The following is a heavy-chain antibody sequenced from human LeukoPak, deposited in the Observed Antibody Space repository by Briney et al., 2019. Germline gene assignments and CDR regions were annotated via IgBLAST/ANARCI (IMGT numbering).Heavy chain of an antibody. CDR3: ARAQLLWSRTSPPFDY. CDR2: IYYSGST. Sequence: PSETLSLTCTVSGGSISSSSYYWGWIRQPPGKGLEWIGSIYYSGSTYYNPSLKSRVTISVDRSKNQFSLKLSSVTAADTAVYYCARAQLLWSRTSPPFDYWGQGTLVTVSS. D-gene: IGHD3-10*01. V-gene: IGHV4-39*07. J-gene: IGHJ4*02. CDR1: GGSISSSSYY.